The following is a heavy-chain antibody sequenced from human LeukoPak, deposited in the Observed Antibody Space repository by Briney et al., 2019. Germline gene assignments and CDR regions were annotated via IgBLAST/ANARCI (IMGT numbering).Heavy chain of an antibody. Sequence: SETLPLTCTVSGGSISSYYRSWIRQPPGKGLEWIGYIYYSGSTNYNPSLKSRVTISVDTSKNQSSLKLSSVTAADTAVYYCARVVGGYVGYIFDYWGQGTLVTVSS. CDR2: IYYSGST. J-gene: IGHJ4*02. D-gene: IGHD5-18*01. CDR3: ARVVGGYVGYIFDY. CDR1: GGSISSYY. V-gene: IGHV4-59*01.